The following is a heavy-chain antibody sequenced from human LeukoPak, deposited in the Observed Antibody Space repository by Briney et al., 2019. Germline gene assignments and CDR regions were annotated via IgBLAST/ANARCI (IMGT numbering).Heavy chain of an antibody. CDR3: AYNRNFALDN. D-gene: IGHD1-14*01. J-gene: IGHJ4*02. Sequence: SETLSLTCAVSGASIDSHSWWSWVRQPPGKGPEWIGEIYHSGGANYKPSLKSRVTMSADTSKNHFSLKLTSVTAADTAVYYCAYNRNFALDNWGQGTLVTVSS. CDR2: IYHSGGA. CDR1: GASIDSHSW. V-gene: IGHV4/OR15-8*01.